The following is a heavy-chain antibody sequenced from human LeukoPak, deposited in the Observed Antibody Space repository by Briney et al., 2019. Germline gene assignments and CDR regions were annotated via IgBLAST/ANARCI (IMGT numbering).Heavy chain of an antibody. Sequence: SETLSLTCTVSGGSVSSGSYYWSWIRQPPGKGLEWIGYIYYSGSTNYNPSLKSRVTISLDTSKNQLSLKLSSVTAADTAVYFCARRGYFEGSGLDHWGQGTLVTVSS. V-gene: IGHV4-61*01. D-gene: IGHD3-22*01. J-gene: IGHJ4*02. CDR3: ARRGYFEGSGLDH. CDR2: IYYSGST. CDR1: GGSVSSGSYY.